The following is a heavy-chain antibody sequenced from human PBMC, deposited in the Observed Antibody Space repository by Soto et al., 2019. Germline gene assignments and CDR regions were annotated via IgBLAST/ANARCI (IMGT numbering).Heavy chain of an antibody. CDR2: INPSGGST. CDR1: GYTFTSYC. J-gene: IGHJ3*02. V-gene: IGHV1-46*03. CDR3: AFAAWDAFDI. Sequence: QVHLVQSGAEVKKPGASVKVSCEASGYTFTSYCLHWVRQAPGHGLEWMGLINPSGGSTTYAQKFQGRVTMTRDTSTSTVYMEVSSLRSEDTAVYYCAFAAWDAFDIWGQGTMVIVSS.